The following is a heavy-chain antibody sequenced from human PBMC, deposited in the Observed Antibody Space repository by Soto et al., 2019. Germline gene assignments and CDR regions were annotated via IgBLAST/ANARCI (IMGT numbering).Heavy chain of an antibody. CDR1: GDSTISGSYF. V-gene: IGHV4-31*03. J-gene: IGHJ4*02. CDR3: ARRAGNRRGYPIDY. D-gene: IGHD5-18*01. Sequence: QVHLQESGPGLVKPSQPLSLTCTVSGDSTISGSYFWTWIRQRSGKGLEWIGYIYDSGSTSYNPSLASRVSISADTSNNHSSLTLISVTAADTAVYYCARRAGNRRGYPIDYWGQGIPVTVSS. CDR2: IYDSGST.